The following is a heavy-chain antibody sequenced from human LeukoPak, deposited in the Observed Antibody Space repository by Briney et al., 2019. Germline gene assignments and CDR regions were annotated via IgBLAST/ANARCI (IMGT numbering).Heavy chain of an antibody. CDR2: ISSSSSTI. CDR1: GFTFSSYS. CDR3: AKKSGSDYSYDAFDI. J-gene: IGHJ3*02. D-gene: IGHD2-21*01. V-gene: IGHV3-48*01. Sequence: GGSLRLSCTASGFTFSSYSMNWVRQAPGKGLEWVSYISSSSSTINYADSVKGRFTISRDNSKNTLYLQMSSLRAEDTAVYYCAKKSGSDYSYDAFDIWGQGTMVTVSS.